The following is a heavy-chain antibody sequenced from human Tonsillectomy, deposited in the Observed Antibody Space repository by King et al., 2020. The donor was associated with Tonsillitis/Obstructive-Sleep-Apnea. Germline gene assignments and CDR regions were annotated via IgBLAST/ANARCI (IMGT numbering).Heavy chain of an antibody. Sequence: VQLVESGGGVVQPGRSLRLSCAASGFTFSSYGMHWVRQAPGKGLEWVAVIWYDGSNKYYADSVKGRFTISRDNSKNTLYLQMNSLRAEDTAVYYCARAYWNSAHAFDIWAKGQWSPSLQ. D-gene: IGHD1-7*01. CDR2: IWYDGSNK. V-gene: IGHV3-33*01. CDR3: ARAYWNSAHAFDI. CDR1: GFTFSSYG. J-gene: IGHJ3*02.